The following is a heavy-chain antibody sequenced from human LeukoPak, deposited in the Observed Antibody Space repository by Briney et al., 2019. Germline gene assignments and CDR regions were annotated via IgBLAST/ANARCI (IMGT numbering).Heavy chain of an antibody. CDR2: INQDGSEN. Sequence: HPGGSLRLSCAASGFIFSRYWMSWIRQAPGKGLEWVANINQDGSENCYVDSVKGRFTISRDNVKNSLYLQVNSLRAEDTAVYYCARASAGIAVVGRFDPWGQGTLVTVSS. D-gene: IGHD6-19*01. CDR3: ARASAGIAVVGRFDP. CDR1: GFIFSRYW. J-gene: IGHJ5*02. V-gene: IGHV3-7*01.